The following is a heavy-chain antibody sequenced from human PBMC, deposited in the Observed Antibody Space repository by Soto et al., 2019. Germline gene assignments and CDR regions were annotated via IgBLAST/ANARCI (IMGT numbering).Heavy chain of an antibody. Sequence: TLSLTCTVSGGSINSGDYYWSWIRQPPGKALEWLARIDWDDDKYYSTSLKTRLTISKDTSKNQVVLTMTNMDPVDTATYYCARCIAAASNWFDPWGQGTLVTVSS. CDR3: ARCIAAASNWFDP. J-gene: IGHJ5*02. D-gene: IGHD6-13*01. CDR2: IDWDDDK. CDR1: GGSINSGDYY. V-gene: IGHV2-70*11.